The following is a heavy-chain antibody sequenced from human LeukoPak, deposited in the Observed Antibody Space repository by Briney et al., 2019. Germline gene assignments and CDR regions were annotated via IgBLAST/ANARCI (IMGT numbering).Heavy chain of an antibody. Sequence: PSETLSLTCTVSGGSTTNSYWSWIRHSAGTGMEWIGRIHATGSTNYNPSLTSRVSMSLDMPTNQFSLTLSAVTVADTATYYCARIFDRDVWGQGTLVTVS. CDR3: ARIFDRDV. J-gene: IGHJ3*01. CDR2: IHATGST. D-gene: IGHD3-9*01. V-gene: IGHV4-4*07. CDR1: GGSTTNSY.